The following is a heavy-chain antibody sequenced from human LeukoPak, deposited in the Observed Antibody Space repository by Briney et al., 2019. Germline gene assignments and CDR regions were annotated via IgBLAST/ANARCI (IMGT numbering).Heavy chain of an antibody. CDR2: IRSETNGGTT. Sequence: GGSLRLSCAASGFTLSNAWMTWVRQAPGKGLEWVGRIRSETNGGTTDYAAPVKGRFTISRDDSKNTLYLQMNSLRAEDTAVYYCAKGDKPVIAMVKFDYWGQGTLVTVSS. J-gene: IGHJ4*02. CDR1: GFTLSNAW. D-gene: IGHD5-18*01. CDR3: AKGDKPVIAMVKFDY. V-gene: IGHV3-15*01.